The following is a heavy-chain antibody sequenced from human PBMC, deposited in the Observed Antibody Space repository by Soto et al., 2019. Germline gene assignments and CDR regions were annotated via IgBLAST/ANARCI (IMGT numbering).Heavy chain of an antibody. CDR2: VYYSGST. CDR3: ARLCEDYNYYLGIDV. CDR1: GGPISSYY. J-gene: IGHJ6*02. Sequence: SETLSLTCTVSGGPISSYYWSWIRQPPGKGLEWIGYVYYSGSTNYNPSLKSRVTISVDTSKNQFSLRLSSVTAADTAVYYCARLCEDYNYYLGIDVWGQGTTVTVSS. V-gene: IGHV4-59*08.